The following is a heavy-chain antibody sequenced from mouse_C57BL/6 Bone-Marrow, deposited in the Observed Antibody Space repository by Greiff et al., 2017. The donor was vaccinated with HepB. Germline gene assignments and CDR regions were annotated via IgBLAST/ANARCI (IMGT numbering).Heavy chain of an antibody. V-gene: IGHV1-63*01. Sequence: QVQLQQSGAELVRPGTSVKMSCKASGYTFTNYWIGWAKQRPGHGLEWIGDIYPGGGYTNYNEKFKGKATQTADKSSSTAYMQFSSLTSEDSAIYYCARRSPYYYGSSYGYWGQGTTLTVSS. CDR2: IYPGGGYT. CDR1: GYTFTNYW. CDR3: ARRSPYYYGSSYGY. J-gene: IGHJ2*01. D-gene: IGHD1-1*01.